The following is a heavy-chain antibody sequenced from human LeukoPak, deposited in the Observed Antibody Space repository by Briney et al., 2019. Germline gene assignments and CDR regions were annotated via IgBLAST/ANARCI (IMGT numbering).Heavy chain of an antibody. CDR2: IYYSGST. CDR3: ARGVRSYGYGTGYYYYMDV. D-gene: IGHD5-18*01. J-gene: IGHJ6*03. V-gene: IGHV4-59*01. CDR1: GGSISSYY. Sequence: SETLSLTCTVSGGSISSYYWSWIRQPPGKGLEWIGYIYYSGSTNYNPSLKSRVTISVDTSKNQFSLKLSSVTAADTAVYYCARGVRSYGYGTGYYYYMDVWGKGTTVTISS.